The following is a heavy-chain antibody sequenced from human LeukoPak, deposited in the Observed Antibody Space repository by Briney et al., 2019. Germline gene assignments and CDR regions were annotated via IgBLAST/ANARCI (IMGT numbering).Heavy chain of an antibody. V-gene: IGHV4-31*03. CDR3: ARVMGYSGSYVDY. CDR1: GGSISSGGSY. CDR2: IYYSGST. D-gene: IGHD1-26*01. Sequence: SETLSLTCTVSGGSISSGGSYWSWIRQHPGKGLEWIGYIYYSGSTYYNPSLKSRVTISVDTSKNQFSLKLSSVTAADTVVYYCARVMGYSGSYVDYWGQGTLVTVSS. J-gene: IGHJ4*02.